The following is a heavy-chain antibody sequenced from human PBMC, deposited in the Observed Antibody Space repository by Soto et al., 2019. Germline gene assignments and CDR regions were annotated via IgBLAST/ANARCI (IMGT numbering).Heavy chain of an antibody. CDR1: GYTFTIYG. J-gene: IGHJ4*02. CDR2: ISAYNGNT. CDR3: AKAHRGNEYYFDY. V-gene: IGHV1-18*01. Sequence: ASVKGSCKASGYTFTIYGISWVRQAPGQGLEWMGWISAYNGNTNYAQKLQGRVTMTTDTSTSTAYMELRSLRSDDTAVYYCAKAHRGNEYYFDYWGQGTLVTVSS.